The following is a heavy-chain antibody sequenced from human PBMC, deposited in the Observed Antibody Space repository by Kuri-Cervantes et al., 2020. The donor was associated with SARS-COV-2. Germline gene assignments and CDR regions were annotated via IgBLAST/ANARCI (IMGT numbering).Heavy chain of an antibody. Sequence: GESLKISCAASGFTFSSYSMNWVRQAPGKGLEWVSSISSSSSYIYYADSVKGRFTISRDNAKNSLYLQMNSLRAEDTAVYYCARDQDHHLITVVYFDFWGQGTLVTVSS. CDR1: GFTFSSYS. CDR3: ARDQDHHLITVVYFDF. D-gene: IGHD3-22*01. V-gene: IGHV3-21*01. J-gene: IGHJ4*02. CDR2: ISSSSSYI.